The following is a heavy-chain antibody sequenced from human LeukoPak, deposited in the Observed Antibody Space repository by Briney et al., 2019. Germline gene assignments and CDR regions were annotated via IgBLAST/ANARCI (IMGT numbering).Heavy chain of an antibody. J-gene: IGHJ4*02. CDR3: AKGFSSSWQSYFDY. D-gene: IGHD6-13*01. CDR2: ISASGGNT. CDR1: GFSFSSYG. Sequence: PGGSLRLSCAAYGFSFSSYGMTWVRQAAGKGLEWVSGISASGGNTYYADSVKGRFTISRDNSKNTLYLQLNSLRAEDTAVYSCAKGFSSSWQSYFDYWGQGTLVTVSS. V-gene: IGHV3-23*01.